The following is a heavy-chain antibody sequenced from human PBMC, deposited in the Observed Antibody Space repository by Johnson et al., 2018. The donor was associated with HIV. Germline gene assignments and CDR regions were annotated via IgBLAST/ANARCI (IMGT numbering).Heavy chain of an antibody. CDR3: ARDPIAFRNYYGSGSAFDI. J-gene: IGHJ3*02. V-gene: IGHV3-30*04. CDR1: GFTFSSYA. D-gene: IGHD3-10*01. CDR2: ISYDGRTK. Sequence: QVQLVESGGGVVQPGRSLSLSCAASGFTFSSYAMNWVRQAPGKGLEWVSVISYDGRTKYYAYSVKGLCTISRDNSKNTLFLQMNSLRPEDTAVYHCARDPIAFRNYYGSGSAFDIWGQGTMVTVSS.